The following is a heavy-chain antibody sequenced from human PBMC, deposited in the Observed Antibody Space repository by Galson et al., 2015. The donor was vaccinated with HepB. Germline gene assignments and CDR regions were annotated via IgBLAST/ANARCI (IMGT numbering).Heavy chain of an antibody. V-gene: IGHV5-10-1*01. J-gene: IGHJ6*02. Sequence: QSGAEVTKPGESLRISCKGSGYSFTSYWISWVRQMPGKGLEWMGRIDPSDSYTNYSPSFQGHVTISADKSISTAYLQWSSLKASDTAMYYCARHLGDIVVVPAAPGEGYYYGMDVWGQGTTVTVSS. CDR3: ARHLGDIVVVPAAPGEGYYYGMDV. CDR2: IDPSDSYT. D-gene: IGHD2-2*01. CDR1: GYSFTSYW.